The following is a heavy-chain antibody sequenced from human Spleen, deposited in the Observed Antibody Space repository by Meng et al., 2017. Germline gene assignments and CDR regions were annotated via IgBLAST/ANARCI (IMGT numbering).Heavy chain of an antibody. CDR3: ARGRTNFDY. J-gene: IGHJ4*02. Sequence: SQTLSLTCTVSGGSISSYYWSWIRQPPGKGLEWIGYIYYSGSTNYNPSLKSRVTISVDTSKNQFSLKLSSVTAADTAVYYCARGRTNFDYWGQGTLVTVSS. CDR2: IYYSGST. V-gene: IGHV4-59*01. CDR1: GGSISSYY.